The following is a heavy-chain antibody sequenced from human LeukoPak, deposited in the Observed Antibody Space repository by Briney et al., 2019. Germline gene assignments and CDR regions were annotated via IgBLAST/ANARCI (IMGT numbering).Heavy chain of an antibody. CDR3: AREGSGVAGHFDY. D-gene: IGHD6-19*01. Sequence: GGSLRLSCAASGFTFSSYRMNWVRRAPGKGLEWVSSISSSSSYIYYADSVKGRFAISRDNAKNSLYLQMNSLRAEDTAVYYCAREGSGVAGHFDYWGQGTLVTVSS. J-gene: IGHJ4*02. CDR1: GFTFSSYR. CDR2: ISSSSSYI. V-gene: IGHV3-21*01.